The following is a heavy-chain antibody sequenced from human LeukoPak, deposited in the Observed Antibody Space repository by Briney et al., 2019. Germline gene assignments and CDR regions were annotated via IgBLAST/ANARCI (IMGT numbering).Heavy chain of an antibody. V-gene: IGHV4-59*08. CDR1: GGFISNYY. Sequence: SETLSLTCTVSGGFISNYYWNWIRQPPGKGLEWIGYIYYSGSTNYNPSLKSRVTISVDTSKNQFSLKLSSVTAADTAVYYCARTPTMIVAMGGAFDIWGQGTMVTVSS. CDR2: IYYSGST. J-gene: IGHJ3*02. D-gene: IGHD3-22*01. CDR3: ARTPTMIVAMGGAFDI.